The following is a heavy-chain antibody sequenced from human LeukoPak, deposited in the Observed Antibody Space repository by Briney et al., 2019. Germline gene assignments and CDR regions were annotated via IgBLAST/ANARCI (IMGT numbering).Heavy chain of an antibody. V-gene: IGHV4-4*07. D-gene: IGHD6-13*01. J-gene: IGHJ4*02. CDR1: DGSIGSHY. CDR2: VHNRGIT. Sequence: SETLSLTCTVSDGSIGSHYWSWIRQPAGRGLEWIGRVHNRGITNYNPSLQGRVTMSVDTSKSQFSLRLTSVTVADTAVYYCARRRYSSSWYTPWTSDYWGQGTLVTVSS. CDR3: ARRRYSSSWYTPWTSDY.